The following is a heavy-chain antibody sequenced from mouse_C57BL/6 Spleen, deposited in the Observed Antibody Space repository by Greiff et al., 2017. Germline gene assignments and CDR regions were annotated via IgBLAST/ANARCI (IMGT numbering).Heavy chain of an antibody. J-gene: IGHJ4*01. CDR3: GSELRCAMDY. D-gene: IGHD1-1*01. CDR2: IYPNSGST. V-gene: IGHV1-64*01. CDR1: GYTFTSYW. Sequence: QVQLQQPGAELVKPGASVKLSCKASGYTFTSYWMHWVKQRPGQGLEWIGMIYPNSGSTNYNEKFKSKATLTVDKSSSTAYMQLSSLTSEDSAVYYCGSELRCAMDYWGQGTSVTVSS.